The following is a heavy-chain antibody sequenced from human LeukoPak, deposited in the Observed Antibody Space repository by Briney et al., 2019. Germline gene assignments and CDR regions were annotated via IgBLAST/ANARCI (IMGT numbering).Heavy chain of an antibody. D-gene: IGHD6-6*01. J-gene: IGHJ5*02. Sequence: SETLSLTCTVSGGSISSSSYYWGWIRQPPGKGLEWIGSIYYSGSTYYNPSLKSRVTISVDTSKNQFSLKLSSVTAADTAVYYCARACITAQGFDPWGQGTLVTVSS. V-gene: IGHV4-39*01. CDR1: GGSISSSSYY. CDR3: ARACITAQGFDP. CDR2: IYYSGST.